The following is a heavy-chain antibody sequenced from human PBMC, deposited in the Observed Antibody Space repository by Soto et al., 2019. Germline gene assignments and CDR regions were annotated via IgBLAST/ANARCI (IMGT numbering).Heavy chain of an antibody. Sequence: SLRLSCAASGFTFSDYYMSWIRQAPGKGLEWVSYISSSGSTIYYADSVKGRFTISRDKSENTLYLQMNSLRVEDTAVYYCARDGDVYRRDAFDVWGQGTTVTVSS. V-gene: IGHV3-11*04. CDR2: ISSSGSTI. CDR3: ARDGDVYRRDAFDV. D-gene: IGHD4-4*01. CDR1: GFTFSDYY. J-gene: IGHJ3*01.